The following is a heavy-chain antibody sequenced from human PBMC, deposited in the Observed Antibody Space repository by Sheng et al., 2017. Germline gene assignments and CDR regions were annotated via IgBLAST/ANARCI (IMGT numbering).Heavy chain of an antibody. Sequence: QVQLQESGPGLVKPSETLSLTCTVSGGSVSSGSYYWSWIRQPPGKGLEWIVYIYYSGSTNYNPSLKSRVTISVDTSKNQFSLKLSSVTAADTAVYYCARVGVEMATIRTFDYWGQGTLVTVSS. CDR1: GGSVSSGSYY. D-gene: IGHD5-12*01. CDR2: IYYSGST. CDR3: ARVGVEMATIRTFDY. V-gene: IGHV4-61*01. J-gene: IGHJ4*02.